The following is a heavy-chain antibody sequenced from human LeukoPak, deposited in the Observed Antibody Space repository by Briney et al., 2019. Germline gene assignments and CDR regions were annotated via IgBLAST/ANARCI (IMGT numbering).Heavy chain of an antibody. J-gene: IGHJ6*02. V-gene: IGHV3-48*03. Sequence: GGSLRLSCAASGFTFSSYDMNWVRQAPGKGLEWLSYISSSGGTIYYADSVKGRFTISRDNAKNSLYLQMNSLRAEDTAVYYCARYDFWSGSNYGMDVWGQGTTVTVSS. D-gene: IGHD3-3*01. CDR1: GFTFSSYD. CDR2: ISSSGGTI. CDR3: ARYDFWSGSNYGMDV.